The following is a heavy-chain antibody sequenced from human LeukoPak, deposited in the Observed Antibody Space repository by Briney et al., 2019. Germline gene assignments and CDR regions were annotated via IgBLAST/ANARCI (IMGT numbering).Heavy chain of an antibody. J-gene: IGHJ5*02. Sequence: GGSLRLSCAASGFTVSSNYMSWVRQAPGKGLEWVSVIYSGGSTYYADSVKGRFSISRDNSKNTLYLQMNSLSAEDTAVYYCARDAVLGYDSSGFDPWGQGTLVTVSS. CDR1: GFTVSSNY. V-gene: IGHV3-66*01. D-gene: IGHD3-22*01. CDR2: IYSGGST. CDR3: ARDAVLGYDSSGFDP.